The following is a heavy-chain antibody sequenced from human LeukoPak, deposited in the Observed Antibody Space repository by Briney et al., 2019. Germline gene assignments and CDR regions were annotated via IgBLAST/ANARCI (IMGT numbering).Heavy chain of an antibody. CDR1: GFSFNTYE. V-gene: IGHV3-48*03. CDR3: VVHNPTSCY. CDR2: IPIRGPTT. D-gene: IGHD5-24*01. J-gene: IGHJ4*02. Sequence: QAGGSLRLSCATSGFSFNTYEMNWVRQAAGKGLGWISYIPIRGPTTSYAASVTGRFTISRDNVKNALSLQMNSLRDEDTAVYYCVVHNPTSCYWGQGTLVTVSS.